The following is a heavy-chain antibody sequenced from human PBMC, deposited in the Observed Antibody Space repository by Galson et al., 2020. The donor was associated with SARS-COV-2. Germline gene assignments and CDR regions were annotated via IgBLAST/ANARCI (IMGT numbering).Heavy chain of an antibody. J-gene: IGHJ5*02. D-gene: IGHD1-26*01. CDR1: GYSFPTYW. CDR2: IYPGDSDT. CDR3: ARQGRVGATQVQKSGWFDP. V-gene: IGHV5-51*01. Sequence: GESLKISCKGSGYSFPTYWIGWVRQMPGKGLEWMGIIYPGDSDTRYSPSFQGQVTISADKSTSTAYLQWSSLKASDTAIYYCARQGRVGATQVQKSGWFDPWGQGTLVTVSS.